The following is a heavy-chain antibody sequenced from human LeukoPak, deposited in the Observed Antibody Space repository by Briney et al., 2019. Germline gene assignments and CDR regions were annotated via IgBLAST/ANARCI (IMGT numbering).Heavy chain of an antibody. CDR1: GFNFDDYA. V-gene: IGHV3-9*01. D-gene: IGHD5-24*01. CDR2: INWKTGNG. J-gene: IGHJ2*01. Sequence: GRSLRLSCAVSGFNFDDYAMHWVRQAPGRGLEWVSGINWKTGNGIYADSVKGRFTISRDNARNSLYLQMSSLRAEDTALYYCTRRAARWQFDLWGRGTLLTVSS. CDR3: TRRAARWQFDL.